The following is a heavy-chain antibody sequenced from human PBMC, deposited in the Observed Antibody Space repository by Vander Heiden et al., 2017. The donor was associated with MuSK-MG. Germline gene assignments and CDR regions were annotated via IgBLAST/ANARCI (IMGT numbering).Heavy chain of an antibody. D-gene: IGHD2-2*01. CDR3: ARVRRGYCSSTSCYYFDY. J-gene: IGHJ4*02. CDR1: GGSFSGYY. Sequence: QVQLQQWGAGLLKPSETLSLTCAVYGGSFSGYYWSWIRQPPGKGLEWIGEINHSGSTNYNPSLKSRVTISVDTSKNQFSLKLSSVTAADTAVYYCARVRRGYCSSTSCYYFDYWGQGTLVTVSS. V-gene: IGHV4-34*01. CDR2: INHSGST.